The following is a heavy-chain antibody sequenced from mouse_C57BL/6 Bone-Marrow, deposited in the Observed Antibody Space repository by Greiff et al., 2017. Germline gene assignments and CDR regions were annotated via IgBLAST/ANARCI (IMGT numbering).Heavy chain of an antibody. Sequence: VQLQQPGAELVMPGASVKLSCKASGYTFTSYWMHWVKQRPGQGLEWIGEIDPSDSYTNYNQKFKGKSTLTVDKSSSPAYMQRSSLTSEDSAVYYCAPGYLDYWGQGTTLTVSS. V-gene: IGHV1-69*01. CDR3: APGYLDY. CDR1: GYTFTSYW. CDR2: IDPSDSYT. J-gene: IGHJ2*01.